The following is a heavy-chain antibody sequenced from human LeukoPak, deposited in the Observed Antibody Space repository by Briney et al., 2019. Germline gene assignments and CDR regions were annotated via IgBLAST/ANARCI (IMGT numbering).Heavy chain of an antibody. Sequence: SETLSLTCTVSGGSISSSSYYWGGIRQPPGKGLEWIGSIYYSGSTYYNPSLKSRVTISVDTSKNQFSLKLSSVTAADTAVYYCARHAYYYDRSGSYEAFDIWGQGTMVTVSS. V-gene: IGHV4-39*01. CDR3: ARHAYYYDRSGSYEAFDI. CDR1: GGSISSSSYY. D-gene: IGHD3-22*01. J-gene: IGHJ3*02. CDR2: IYYSGST.